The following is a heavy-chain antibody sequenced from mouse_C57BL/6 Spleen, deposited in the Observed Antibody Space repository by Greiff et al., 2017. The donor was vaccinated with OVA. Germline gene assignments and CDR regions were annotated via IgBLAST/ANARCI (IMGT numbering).Heavy chain of an antibody. CDR1: GYTFTSYW. V-gene: IGHV1-69*01. J-gene: IGHJ4*01. Sequence: VKLQQPGAELVMPGASVKLSCKASGYTFTSYWMHWVKQRPGQGLEWIGEIDPSDSYTNYNQKFKGKSTLTVDKSSSTAYMQLSSLTSEDAAVYYCARGWDYAMDYWGQGTSVTVSS. CDR3: ARGWDYAMDY. CDR2: IDPSDSYT. D-gene: IGHD3-3*01.